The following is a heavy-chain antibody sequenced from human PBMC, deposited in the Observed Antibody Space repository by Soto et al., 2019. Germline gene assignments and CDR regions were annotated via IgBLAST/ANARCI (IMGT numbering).Heavy chain of an antibody. D-gene: IGHD3-22*01. V-gene: IGHV1-24*01. Sequence: ASVKVSCKVSGYTLTELSMHWVLQAPGKGLEWMGGFDPEDGETIYAQKFQGRVTMTEDTSTDTAYMELSSLRSEDTAVYYCATSPYYYDSSGRDAFDIWGQGTMVTVSS. CDR2: FDPEDGET. CDR3: ATSPYYYDSSGRDAFDI. CDR1: GYTLTELS. J-gene: IGHJ3*02.